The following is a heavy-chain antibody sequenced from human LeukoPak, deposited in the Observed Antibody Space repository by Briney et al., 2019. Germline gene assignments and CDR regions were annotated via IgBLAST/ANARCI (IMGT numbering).Heavy chain of an antibody. V-gene: IGHV1-2*02. D-gene: IGHD3-22*01. CDR1: GYTLTDYY. CDR2: VNPNSGGT. Sequence: ASMKVSCKASGYTLTDYYMHWMRQAPGQGLEWMGWVNPNSGGTNYAQKFQGRVTMTRDTSISTAYMELSRLRSDDTAVYYCARGYYYDSSGYYLNYWGQGTLVTVSS. CDR3: ARGYYYDSSGYYLNY. J-gene: IGHJ4*02.